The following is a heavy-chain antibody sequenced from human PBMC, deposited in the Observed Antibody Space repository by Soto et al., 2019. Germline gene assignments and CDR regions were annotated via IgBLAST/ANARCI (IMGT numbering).Heavy chain of an antibody. CDR3: ARPRHIVVVPAAIPDNWFDP. Sequence: ASVKVSCKASGGTFSSYAISWVRQAPGQGLEWMGGIIPIFGTANYAQKFQGRVTITADESTSTAYMELSSLRSEDTAVYYCARPRHIVVVPAAIPDNWFDPWGQGTLVTVSS. V-gene: IGHV1-69*13. CDR2: IIPIFGTA. CDR1: GGTFSSYA. D-gene: IGHD2-2*02. J-gene: IGHJ5*02.